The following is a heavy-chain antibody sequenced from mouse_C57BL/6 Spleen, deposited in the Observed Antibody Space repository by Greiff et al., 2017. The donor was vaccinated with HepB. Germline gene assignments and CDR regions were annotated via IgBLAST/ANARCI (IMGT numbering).Heavy chain of an antibody. CDR1: GFNIKDDY. D-gene: IGHD2-3*01. V-gene: IGHV14-4*01. CDR2: IDPENGDT. Sequence: EVQLQQSGAELVRPGASVKLSCTASGFNIKDDYMHWVKQRPEQGLEWIGWIDPENGDTEYASKFQGKATLTAATSSNTAYLQLSSLTSEDTAVYYCTTVYDGYRYWYFDVWGTGTTVTVSS. J-gene: IGHJ1*03. CDR3: TTVYDGYRYWYFDV.